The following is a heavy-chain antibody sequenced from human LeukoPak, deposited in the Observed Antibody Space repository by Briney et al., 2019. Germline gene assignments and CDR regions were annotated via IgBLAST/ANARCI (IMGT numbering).Heavy chain of an antibody. CDR1: GGSISSSNW. V-gene: IGHV4-4*02. CDR2: IYHSGST. D-gene: IGHD1-1*01. Sequence: SSETLSLTCAVSGGSISSSNWWSWVRQPPGKGLEWIGEIYHSGSTNYNPSLKSRVTISVDKSKNQFSLKLSSVTAADTAVYYCARVPGYARYYFDYWGQGTLVTVSS. CDR3: ARVPGYARYYFDY. J-gene: IGHJ4*02.